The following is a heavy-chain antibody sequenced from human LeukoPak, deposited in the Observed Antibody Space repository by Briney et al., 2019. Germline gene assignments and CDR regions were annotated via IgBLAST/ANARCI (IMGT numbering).Heavy chain of an antibody. V-gene: IGHV1-2*02. CDR3: ARGSAYSGSYYYYCYTDV. J-gene: IGHJ6*03. CDR2: INPNSGGT. D-gene: IGHD1-26*01. Sequence: ASVKVSCKASGYTFTGYYMLWVRQAPGQGLEWMGWINPNSGGTNYAQKFQGRVTMTRDTSISTAYMELSRLRSDDTAVYYCARGSAYSGSYYYYCYTDVWCKGTTVTVSS. CDR1: GYTFTGYY.